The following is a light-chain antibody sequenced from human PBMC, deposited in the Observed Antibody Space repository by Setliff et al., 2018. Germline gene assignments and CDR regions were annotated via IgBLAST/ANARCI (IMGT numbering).Light chain of an antibody. CDR2: AAS. V-gene: IGKV1-39*01. Sequence: DIQMTQSPPSLSASIGDRVTISCRASQSISNYVNWYQQKPGKAPKFLIYAASRLQSGVPSRFSGSGSGTEFTLTISGLQAEDFATYYCQQSYTNPLTFGGGTKVDIK. CDR1: QSISNY. CDR3: QQSYTNPLT. J-gene: IGKJ4*01.